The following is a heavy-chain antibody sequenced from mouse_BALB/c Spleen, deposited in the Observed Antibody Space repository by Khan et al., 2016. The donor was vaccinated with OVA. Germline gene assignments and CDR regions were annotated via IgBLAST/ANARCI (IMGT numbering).Heavy chain of an antibody. D-gene: IGHD1-1*01. Sequence: QVRLQQSGPELVKPGASVKMSCKASGYSFTDYIISWVKQRTGQGLQWIGEIYPGSGSIYYNEKFKGKATLTADKSSNTAYMQLSSLPSADSAVYVCARRDDGSSYPGFAYWGQGTLVTVS. CDR3: ARRDDGSSYPGFAY. CDR2: IYPGSGSI. CDR1: GYSFTDYI. V-gene: IGHV1-77*01. J-gene: IGHJ3*01.